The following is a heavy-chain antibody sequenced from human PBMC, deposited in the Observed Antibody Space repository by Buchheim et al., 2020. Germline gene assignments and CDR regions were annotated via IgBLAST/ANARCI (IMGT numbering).Heavy chain of an antibody. V-gene: IGHV3-30-3*01. CDR2: ISHDGSNK. D-gene: IGHD1-14*01. CDR1: GFTFSSYA. J-gene: IGHJ6*02. Sequence: VQLLESGGGVVQPGRSLRLSCAASGFTFSSYAMHWVRQAPGKGLEWVAVISHDGSNKYYADSVKGRFTISRDNSKNTLYLQMNSLRAEDTAVYYCARARRYYGMDVWGQGTT. CDR3: ARARRYYGMDV.